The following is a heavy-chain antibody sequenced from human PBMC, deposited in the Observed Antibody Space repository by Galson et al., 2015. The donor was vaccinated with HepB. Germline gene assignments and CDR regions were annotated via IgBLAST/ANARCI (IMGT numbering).Heavy chain of an antibody. CDR2: ISGGAGAT. Sequence: SLRLSCAASEFTFSSFVMTWVRQAPGKGLEWVSGISGGAGATNYADSVKGRFTISRDNSESTLYLQMNSLRAEDTAVYYCAKGHVNWGGYYIDYWGQGTLVTVSS. V-gene: IGHV3-23*01. J-gene: IGHJ4*02. D-gene: IGHD3-3*01. CDR3: AKGHVNWGGYYIDY. CDR1: EFTFSSFV.